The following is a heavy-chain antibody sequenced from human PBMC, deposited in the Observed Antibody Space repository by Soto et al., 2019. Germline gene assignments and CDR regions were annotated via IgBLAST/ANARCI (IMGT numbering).Heavy chain of an antibody. D-gene: IGHD6-19*01. CDR3: ARHIAVPSTRGFDF. V-gene: IGHV4-4*02. J-gene: IGHJ4*02. CDR1: GGSISDNW. CDR2: IYHTGTT. Sequence: QVQLQESGPGLVKPSGTLSLTCAVSGGSISDNWWSWVRQPPGKGLEWIGEIYHTGTTHYNPSLWSRVTISIDKSKNRFSLKLSSVTAADMAVYYCARHIAVPSTRGFDFWGQGTLVTVSS.